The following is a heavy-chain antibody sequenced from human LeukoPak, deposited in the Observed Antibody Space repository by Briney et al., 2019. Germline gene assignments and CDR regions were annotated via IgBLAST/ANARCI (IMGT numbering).Heavy chain of an antibody. CDR1: GFTFSNYA. Sequence: QTGGSLRLSCAASGFTFSNYAMSWVRQAPGKGLEWVSGISWNSGSIGYADSVKGRFTISRDNAKNSLYLQMNSLRAEDTALYYCAKSAGIAVAGTVVYWGQGTLVTVSS. CDR2: ISWNSGSI. J-gene: IGHJ4*02. V-gene: IGHV3-9*01. CDR3: AKSAGIAVAGTVVY. D-gene: IGHD6-19*01.